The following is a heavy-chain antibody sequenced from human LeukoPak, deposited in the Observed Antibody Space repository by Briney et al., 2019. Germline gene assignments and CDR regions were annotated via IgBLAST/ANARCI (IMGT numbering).Heavy chain of an antibody. CDR2: ISYDGSNK. Sequence: GGSLRLSCAASGFTFSTYSMHWVRQAPGKGLEWVAAISYDGSNKRYADSVKGRFTISRDNSKNTLYLQMNSLRADNTVVYYCARGLRIAVAGNIDYWGQGTLVTVSS. D-gene: IGHD6-19*01. V-gene: IGHV3-30*04. CDR1: GFTFSTYS. CDR3: ARGLRIAVAGNIDY. J-gene: IGHJ4*02.